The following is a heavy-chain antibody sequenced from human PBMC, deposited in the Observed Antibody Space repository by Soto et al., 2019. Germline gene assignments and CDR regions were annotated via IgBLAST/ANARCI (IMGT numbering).Heavy chain of an antibody. J-gene: IGHJ3*02. V-gene: IGHV3-53*04. CDR1: GFTVSSNY. Sequence: GGSLRLSCAASGFTVSSNYMSWVRQAPGKGLEWVSVIFTGGSTYYADSVKSRFTISRHSSKNTVYLQMNSLRAEDTAVYYCARDRNSGGWLDAFDIRGQGTMVTVSS. CDR2: IFTGGST. D-gene: IGHD6-19*01. CDR3: ARDRNSGGWLDAFDI.